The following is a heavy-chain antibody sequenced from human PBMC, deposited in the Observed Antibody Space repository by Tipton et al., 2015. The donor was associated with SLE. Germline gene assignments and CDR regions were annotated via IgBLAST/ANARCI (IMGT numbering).Heavy chain of an antibody. J-gene: IGHJ4*02. CDR1: GFNFSSHH. D-gene: IGHD1/OR15-1a*01. CDR3: AKGGEQVGLDY. CDR2: ISGAATFK. V-gene: IGHV3-21*03. Sequence: SLRLSCASSGFNFSSHHMHWVRQAPGKGLDWVSSISGAATFKYYTDSVKGRFTISRDNAENSLFLHMNSLRAEDTAVYYCAKGGEQVGLDYWGQGTLVTVSS.